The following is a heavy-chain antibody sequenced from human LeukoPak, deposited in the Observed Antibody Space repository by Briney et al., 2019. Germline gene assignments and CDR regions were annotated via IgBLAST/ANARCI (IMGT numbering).Heavy chain of an antibody. J-gene: IGHJ4*02. CDR1: GFTFSNDA. CDR2: IVASGAVT. Sequence: GGSLRLSCVASGFTFSNDAMSWVRQAPGKGLEWVSGIVASGAVTAYIDSVKGRFTISRDNSKNTLYLQMNSLKAEDTAVYYCSKRDVSGRHPENWGQGTQVTVSS. CDR3: SKRDVSGRHPEN. D-gene: IGHD3-10*01. V-gene: IGHV3-23*01.